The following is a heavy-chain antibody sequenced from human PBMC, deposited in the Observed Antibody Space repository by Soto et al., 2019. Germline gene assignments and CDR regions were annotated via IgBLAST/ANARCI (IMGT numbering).Heavy chain of an antibody. CDR1: GFSFSISP. V-gene: IGHV3-30-3*01. CDR2: ISYDGTNK. Sequence: QVQLVESGGGVVQPGMSLRLSSAASGFSFSISPMHWVRQAPGKGPEWVSLISYDGTNKFYADSVKGRFTISRDNSKSTLYLQVDSLRPEDAAVYYCARDPKTSGGQHWAFNYFDSWGQGTLVTVSS. CDR3: ARDPKTSGGQHWAFNYFDS. D-gene: IGHD7-27*01. J-gene: IGHJ4*02.